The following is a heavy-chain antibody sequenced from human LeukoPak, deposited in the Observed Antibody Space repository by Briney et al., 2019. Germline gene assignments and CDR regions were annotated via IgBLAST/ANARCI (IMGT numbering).Heavy chain of an antibody. CDR3: AGVNYDYVWGSYRDDAFDI. CDR1: GYTFTSYD. V-gene: IGHV1-8*01. J-gene: IGHJ3*02. Sequence: ASVKVSCKASGYTFTSYDINWVRQATGQGLEWMGWMNPNSGNTGYAQKFQGRVTMTRNTSISTAYMELSSLRSEDTAVYYCAGVNYDYVWGSYRDDAFDIWGQGTMVTVS. CDR2: MNPNSGNT. D-gene: IGHD3-16*02.